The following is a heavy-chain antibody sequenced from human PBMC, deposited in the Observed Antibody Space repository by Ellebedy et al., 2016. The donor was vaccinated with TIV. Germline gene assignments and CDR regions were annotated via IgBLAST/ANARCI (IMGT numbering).Heavy chain of an antibody. CDR1: GFTFSDYY. Sequence: GESLKISCAASGFTFSDYYMSWIRQAPGKGLEWVSYISNRDSSIFYADSVRGRFTISRDNAKDSLYLQMNSLRAEDTAVYYCARDTRFIDQQHNWFDPWGQGTQVTVSS. CDR3: ARDTRFIDQQHNWFDP. V-gene: IGHV3-11*01. J-gene: IGHJ5*02. D-gene: IGHD1-26*01. CDR2: ISNRDSSI.